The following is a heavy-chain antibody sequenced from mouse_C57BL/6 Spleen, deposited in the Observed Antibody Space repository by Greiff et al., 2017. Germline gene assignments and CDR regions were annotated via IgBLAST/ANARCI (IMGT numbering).Heavy chain of an antibody. Sequence: VQLQQSGPGLVQPSQSLSITCTVSGFSLTSYGVHWVRQSPGKGLEWLGVIWSGGSTDYNAAFMSRLSITKDNSKGQVFFKMNSLHADDPAIYYCAKRRGLPPWFAYWGQGTLVTVSA. CDR1: GFSLTSYG. D-gene: IGHD5-5*01. CDR3: AKRRGLPPWFAY. J-gene: IGHJ3*01. CDR2: IWSGGST. V-gene: IGHV2-5*01.